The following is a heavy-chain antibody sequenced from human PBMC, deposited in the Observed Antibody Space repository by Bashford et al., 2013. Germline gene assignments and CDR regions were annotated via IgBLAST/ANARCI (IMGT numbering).Heavy chain of an antibody. CDR3: ARLGGLEYERRGTYYYHMDV. CDR2: ISAYDGHT. Sequence: IVWVRQAPGQGLEWMGWISAYDGHTNYAQKFQDRVTMTTDTSTSTAYMELRNLGFDDTAVYYCARLGGLEYERRGTYYYHMDVVGPRDHGHRLL. V-gene: IGHV1-18*01. J-gene: IGHJ6*02. D-gene: IGHD3-3*01.